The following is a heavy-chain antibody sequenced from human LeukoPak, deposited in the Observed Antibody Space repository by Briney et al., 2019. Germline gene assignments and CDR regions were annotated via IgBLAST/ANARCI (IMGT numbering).Heavy chain of an antibody. V-gene: IGHV1-69*13. Sequence: ASVKVSCKASGGTFSSYAISWVRQAPGQGLEWMGGIIPIFGTANYAQKFQGRVTITADESTSTAYMELSSLRSEDTAVYYCAAPLDYYDSSGHDYWGQGTLVTVSS. CDR1: GGTFSSYA. CDR3: AAPLDYYDSSGHDY. J-gene: IGHJ4*02. D-gene: IGHD3-22*01. CDR2: IIPIFGTA.